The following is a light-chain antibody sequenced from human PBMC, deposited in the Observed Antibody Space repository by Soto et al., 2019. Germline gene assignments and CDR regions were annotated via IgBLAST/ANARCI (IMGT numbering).Light chain of an antibody. V-gene: IGKV3-15*01. Sequence: EIVMTQSPATLSVSPGERATVSCRASQSVSSNLAWYQQKPGQAPRLLIYGASTRVTGIPARFSGGGSGTEFTLTISSLQSEDFAVYYCQQYSNWPGTFGQGTKVEIK. CDR3: QQYSNWPGT. J-gene: IGKJ1*01. CDR2: GAS. CDR1: QSVSSN.